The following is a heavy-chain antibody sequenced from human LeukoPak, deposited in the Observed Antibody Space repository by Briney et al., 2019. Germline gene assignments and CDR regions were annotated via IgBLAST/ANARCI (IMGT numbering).Heavy chain of an antibody. Sequence: SETLSLTCTVSGGSISSYYWSWIRQPARKGLEWIGRIYTSGSTNYNPSLKSRVTMSVDTSKNQFSLKLSSVTAADTAVYYCARDRRGDYDFWSGIWFDPWGQGTLVTVSS. CDR2: IYTSGST. D-gene: IGHD3-3*01. CDR1: GGSISSYY. J-gene: IGHJ5*02. CDR3: ARDRRGDYDFWSGIWFDP. V-gene: IGHV4-4*07.